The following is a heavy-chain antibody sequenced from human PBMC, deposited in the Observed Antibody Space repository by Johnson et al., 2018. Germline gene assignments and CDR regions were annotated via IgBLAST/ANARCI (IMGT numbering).Heavy chain of an antibody. CDR1: GFSFSSAY. CDR3: IRDWDWSFYY. Sequence: VQLVQSGGGLVEPGGSLRLSCAASGFSFSSAYMHWVRQAPGKGLEWVGRVKTKSAGGTIDYAAPVEGRFSISRDDSKNTLYLQMNSLKTEDTAIYYCIRDWDWSFYYWGQGTLVTVSS. J-gene: IGHJ4*02. CDR2: VKTKSAGGTI. V-gene: IGHV3-15*07. D-gene: IGHD3/OR15-3a*01.